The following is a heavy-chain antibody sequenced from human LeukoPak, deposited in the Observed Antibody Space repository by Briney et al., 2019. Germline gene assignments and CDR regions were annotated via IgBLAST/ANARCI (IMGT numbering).Heavy chain of an antibody. CDR1: GFTFRNYA. D-gene: IGHD2-2*01. J-gene: IGHJ5*02. CDR2: ISSDGSDI. V-gene: IGHV3-23*01. Sequence: PGGSLSLSCAASGFTFRNYAMSWVRQSPQKGLEWVSAISSDGSDIYYADSVNGRFTISRDNSRNTLFLQMNSLRVEDTATYYCAKEPAAGPQHIWFDRWRQGAHDTVSS. CDR3: AKEPAAGPQHIWFDR.